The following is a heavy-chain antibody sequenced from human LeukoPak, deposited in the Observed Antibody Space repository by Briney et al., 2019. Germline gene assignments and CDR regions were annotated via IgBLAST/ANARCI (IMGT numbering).Heavy chain of an antibody. J-gene: IGHJ3*02. CDR2: ISYDGSNK. CDR3: AKFTGKYHLNDAFDI. V-gene: IGHV3-30-3*02. Sequence: PGGSLRLSCATSGFTFSSYAMHWVRQAPGKGLEWVAVISYDGSNKYYADSVKGRFTISRDNSKNTLYLQMNSLRAEDTAVYYCAKFTGKYHLNDAFDIWGQGTMVTVSS. D-gene: IGHD2-2*01. CDR1: GFTFSSYA.